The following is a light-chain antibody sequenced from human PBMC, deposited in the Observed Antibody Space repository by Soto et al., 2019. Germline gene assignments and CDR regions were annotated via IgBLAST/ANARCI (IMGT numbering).Light chain of an antibody. CDR1: SSDVGGYNY. CDR2: EVS. V-gene: IGLV2-8*01. Sequence: QSALTQPPSASGSPGQSVTISCTGTSSDVGGYNYVSWYQQHPGKAPKLMIYEVSKRPSGVPDRFAGSKSGNTASLPVSGLQAEDEADYYCLSYAGSNNLGVFGGGTKLTVL. J-gene: IGLJ3*02. CDR3: LSYAGSNNLGV.